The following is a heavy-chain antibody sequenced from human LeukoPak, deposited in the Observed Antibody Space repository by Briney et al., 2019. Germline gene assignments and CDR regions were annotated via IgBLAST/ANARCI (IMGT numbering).Heavy chain of an antibody. J-gene: IGHJ3*01. D-gene: IGHD5-12*01. CDR1: GFTVSSYV. V-gene: IGHV3-23*01. Sequence: PGGSLRLSCAASGFTVSSYVMNWVRQAPGKGLEWVSGVTFSSGYTYYADSVKGRFTISRDNSKNAVYLQMNSLRAEDTAVYYCAKEANAFDLWGQGTMVTVSS. CDR3: AKEANAFDL. CDR2: VTFSSGYT.